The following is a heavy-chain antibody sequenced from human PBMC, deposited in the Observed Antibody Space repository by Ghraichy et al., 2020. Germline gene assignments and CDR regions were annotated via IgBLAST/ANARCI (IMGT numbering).Heavy chain of an antibody. CDR2: IYYSGST. J-gene: IGHJ4*02. CDR1: GGSISSSSYY. Sequence: SETLSLTCTVSGGSISSSSYYWGWIRQPPGKGLEWIGSIYYSGSTYYNPSLKSRVTISVDTSKNQFSLKLSSVTAADTAVYYCAIRGYCSGGRCPKDDYWGQGTLVTVSS. D-gene: IGHD2-15*01. V-gene: IGHV4-39*01. CDR3: AIRGYCSGGRCPKDDY.